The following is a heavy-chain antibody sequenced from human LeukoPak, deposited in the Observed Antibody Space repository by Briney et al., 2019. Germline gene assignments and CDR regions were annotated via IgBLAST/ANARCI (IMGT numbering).Heavy chain of an antibody. J-gene: IGHJ4*02. CDR2: ISTSVSTI. CDR1: GFIFSTYR. V-gene: IGHV3-48*01. Sequence: GGSLRLSCAASGFIFSTYRMNWARQAPAKRLEWVAYISTSVSTIYYADSVKRRFTISRDNVKNSLHLQMNSLRAEDTVEYYCARSHYYDSNGQNGCYWGRGTLVTVS. CDR3: ARSHYYDSNGQNGCY. D-gene: IGHD3-22*01.